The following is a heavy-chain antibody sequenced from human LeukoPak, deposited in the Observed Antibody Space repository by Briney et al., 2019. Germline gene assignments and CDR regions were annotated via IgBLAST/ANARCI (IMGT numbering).Heavy chain of an antibody. CDR3: ARTSYDSSGYYLGDY. J-gene: IGHJ4*02. Sequence: PGGSPRLSCVVSGFTFSSYWMSWVRQAPGQGLEWVANIKPDGSDEYYVDSVKGRFTISRDNAKNSLHLQMNSLRAEDTAVYYCARTSYDSSGYYLGDYWGQGTLVTVSS. D-gene: IGHD3-22*01. CDR1: GFTFSSYW. CDR2: IKPDGSDE. V-gene: IGHV3-7*01.